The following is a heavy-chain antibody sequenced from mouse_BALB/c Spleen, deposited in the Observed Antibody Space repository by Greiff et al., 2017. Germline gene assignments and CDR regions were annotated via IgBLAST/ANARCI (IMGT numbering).Heavy chain of an antibody. CDR2: ISSGSSTI. J-gene: IGHJ2*01. V-gene: IGHV5-17*02. D-gene: IGHD2-3*01. CDR1: GFTFSSFG. CDR3: ARNDGYYGTVDY. Sequence: DVMLVESGGGLVQPGGSRKLSCAASGFTFSSFGMHWVRQAPEKGLEWVAYISSGSSTIYYADTVKGRFTISRDNPKNTLFLQMTSLRSEDTAMYYCARNDGYYGTVDYWGQGTTLTVSS.